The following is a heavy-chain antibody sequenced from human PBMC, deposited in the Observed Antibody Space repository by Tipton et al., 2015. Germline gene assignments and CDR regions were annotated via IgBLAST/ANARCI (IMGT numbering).Heavy chain of an antibody. J-gene: IGHJ6*02. V-gene: IGHV4-61*01. CDR3: ARDLVHGMDV. D-gene: IGHD1-26*01. Sequence: TLSLTCTVSGGSVTSGSYYWSWIRQPPGKGLEWIGYISYTDGAHYNPALKSRVTISVDTSKNQFSLTLNSVAAADTAVYYCARDLVHGMDVWGLGATVTVSS. CDR1: GGSVTSGSYY. CDR2: ISYTDGA.